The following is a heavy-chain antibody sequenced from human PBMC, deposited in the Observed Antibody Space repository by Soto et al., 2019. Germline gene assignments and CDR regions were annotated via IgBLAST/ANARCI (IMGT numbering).Heavy chain of an antibody. V-gene: IGHV3-53*02. Sequence: DVQLVETGGGLIQPGGSLRLSCAASVFSVSSDYMNWVRQDPGKGLEWVSVIYRGGSTYYADSVRGRFTISRDNSENTLFLQMNSLRAEDTAVYYCARATEWNALDIWGQGTMVTVSS. D-gene: IGHD3-3*01. CDR3: ARATEWNALDI. CDR1: VFSVSSDY. J-gene: IGHJ3*02. CDR2: IYRGGST.